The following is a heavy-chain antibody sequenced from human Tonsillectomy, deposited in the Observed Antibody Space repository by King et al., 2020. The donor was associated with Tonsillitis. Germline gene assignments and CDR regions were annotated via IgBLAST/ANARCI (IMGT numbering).Heavy chain of an antibody. V-gene: IGHV3-30*18. CDR3: AKDRSGSGGYCYGMDV. D-gene: IGHD2-15*01. J-gene: IGHJ6*02. CDR1: GFTFSSYA. Sequence: VQLVESGGGVVQPGRSLRLSCAASGFTFSSYAMHWVRQAPGKGLEWVAVISYDGSNKFYADSVKGRFTISRDNSKNTLYLQVNSLRAEDTAVYYCAKDRSGSGGYCYGMDVWGQGTTVTVSS. CDR2: ISYDGSNK.